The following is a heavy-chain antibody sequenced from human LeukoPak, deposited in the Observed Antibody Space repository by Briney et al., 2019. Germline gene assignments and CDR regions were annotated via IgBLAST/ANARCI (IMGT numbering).Heavy chain of an antibody. Sequence: VASVKVSCKASGYTFTSYGISWVRQAPGQGLEWMGWISAYNGNTNYAQKLQGRVTMTTDTSTSTAYMELRSLRSDDTAVYYCARRVNKYYYYYMDVWGKGTTVTVSS. CDR2: ISAYNGNT. D-gene: IGHD1/OR15-1a*01. CDR3: ARRVNKYYYYYMDV. J-gene: IGHJ6*03. CDR1: GYTFTSYG. V-gene: IGHV1-18*01.